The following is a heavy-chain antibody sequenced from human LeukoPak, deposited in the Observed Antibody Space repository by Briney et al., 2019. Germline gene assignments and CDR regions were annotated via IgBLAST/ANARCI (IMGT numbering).Heavy chain of an antibody. CDR1: GFIFSDYY. CDR3: ARDPYGLTIDY. J-gene: IGHJ4*02. Sequence: GGSLRLSCAASGFIFSDYYMTWIRQAPGKGLEWLSYISGSSSDTNYADSVKGRFTTSRDNAKNSLYLQMNSLRAEDTAVYYCARDPYGLTIDYWGQGTLVTVSS. D-gene: IGHD4-17*01. CDR2: ISGSSSDT. V-gene: IGHV3-11*06.